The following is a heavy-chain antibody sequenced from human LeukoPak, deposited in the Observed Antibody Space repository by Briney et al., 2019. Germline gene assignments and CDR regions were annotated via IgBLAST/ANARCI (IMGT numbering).Heavy chain of an antibody. CDR1: GYTFTSYG. CDR3: ARRGEWCRACYYYYGMDV. Sequence: GASVKVSCKASGYTFTSYGISWVRQAPGQGLEWMGWISAYNGNTNYAQKLQGRVTMTTDTSTSTAYMELRSLRSDDTAVYYCARRGEWCRACYYYYGMDVWGQGTTVTVSS. CDR2: ISAYNGNT. V-gene: IGHV1-18*01. J-gene: IGHJ6*02. D-gene: IGHD3-16*01.